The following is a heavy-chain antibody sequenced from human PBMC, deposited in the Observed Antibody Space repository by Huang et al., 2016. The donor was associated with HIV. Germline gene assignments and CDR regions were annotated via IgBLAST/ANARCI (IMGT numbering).Heavy chain of an antibody. CDR3: ARDRVFYDSSGYWGFNYFDY. D-gene: IGHD3-22*01. CDR2: INPSDGST. Sequence: QVQLVQSGAEVKKPGASVKVSCKASGYAFTSYYMHWVRQAHGQGLEWMGIINPSDGSTSYAKKFQGRVTTTRDTSTNTVFMELSSLRAEDTAVYYCARDRVFYDSSGYWGFNYFDYWGQGTLVTVSS. J-gene: IGHJ4*02. V-gene: IGHV1-46*01. CDR1: GYAFTSYY.